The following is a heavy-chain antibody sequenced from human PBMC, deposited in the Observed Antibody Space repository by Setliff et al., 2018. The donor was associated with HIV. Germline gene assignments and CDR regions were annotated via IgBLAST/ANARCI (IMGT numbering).Heavy chain of an antibody. Sequence: PGGSLRLSCAASGFTFTNRYMSWVRQAPGKGLEWVANIKEDGSEKHYLDSVKGRFTISRDNAKNSLYLQMNSLRAEDTALYYCARAGCIAVAGTGCYMDVWGKGTTVTVSS. J-gene: IGHJ6*03. D-gene: IGHD6-19*01. CDR3: ARAGCIAVAGTGCYMDV. CDR2: IKEDGSEK. CDR1: GFTFTNRY. V-gene: IGHV3-7*03.